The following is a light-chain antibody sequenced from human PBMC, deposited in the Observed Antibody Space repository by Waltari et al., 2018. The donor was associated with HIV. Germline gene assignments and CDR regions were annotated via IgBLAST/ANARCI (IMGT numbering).Light chain of an antibody. V-gene: IGLV2-11*01. J-gene: IGLJ3*02. CDR1: SSDAGGYNY. CDR2: DVN. Sequence: QSALTQPRSMSGSPGQSVTISCTGTSSDAGGYNYVSWYQQHPGKAPKLMIFDVNKRPSGVPDRFSGSKSGNTASLTISGLQAEDEADYYCCSYADNYTWVFGGGTKLTVL. CDR3: CSYADNYTWV.